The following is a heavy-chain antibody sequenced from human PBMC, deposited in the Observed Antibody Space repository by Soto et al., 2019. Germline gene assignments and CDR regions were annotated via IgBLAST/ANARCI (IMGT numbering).Heavy chain of an antibody. Sequence: ASVKVSCKASGYTFNTYGITWVRQAPGQGLEWMGWINPYNGNTKFAQKLQDRVTMTTATSTSTAYMELASLRSDDTAVYYCARCCIAVTTLLCYWGQGTLVIVSS. J-gene: IGHJ4*02. V-gene: IGHV1-18*01. CDR1: GYTFNTYG. CDR3: ARCCIAVTTLLCY. CDR2: INPYNGNT. D-gene: IGHD4-17*01.